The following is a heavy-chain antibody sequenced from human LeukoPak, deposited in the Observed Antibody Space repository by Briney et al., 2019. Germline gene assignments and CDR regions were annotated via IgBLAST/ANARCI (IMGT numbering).Heavy chain of an antibody. CDR3: ARESPRYYDY. CDR1: GYSISSGYY. CDR2: IYHSGST. Sequence: RPSETPSLTCTVSGYSISSGYYWGWIRQPPGKGLEWIGSIYHSGSTNYNPSLKSRVTISVDKSKNQFSLKLSSVTAADTAVYYCARESPRYYDYWGQGTLVTVSS. V-gene: IGHV4-38-2*02. J-gene: IGHJ4*02. D-gene: IGHD2-21*01.